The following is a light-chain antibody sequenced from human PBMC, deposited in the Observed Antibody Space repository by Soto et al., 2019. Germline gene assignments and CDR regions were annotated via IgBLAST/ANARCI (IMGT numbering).Light chain of an antibody. J-gene: IGKJ2*01. V-gene: IGKV3-20*01. Sequence: EIVLTQSPGTLSLSPGERATLSCRASQSVSSSYLAWYQQKPGQAPRPLIYGASSRATVIPDRFSGSGSGTDFTLTISRLEPEDFAVYYCLQYGSSPSTFGQGTKLEIK. CDR2: GAS. CDR1: QSVSSSY. CDR3: LQYGSSPST.